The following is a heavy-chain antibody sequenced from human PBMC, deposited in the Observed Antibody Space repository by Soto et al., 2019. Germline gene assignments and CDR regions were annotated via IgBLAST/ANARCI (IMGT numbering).Heavy chain of an antibody. CDR1: VFTFSSYA. CDR2: ISGSGGST. V-gene: IGHV3-23*01. J-gene: IGHJ5*02. D-gene: IGHD2-2*01. Sequence: VGSLRLSCASSVFTFSSYAMSCVRHSPGKGLEWVSAISGSGGSTYYADSVKGRFTISRDNSKNTLYLQMNSLRAEDTAVYYCATRLTAANNWFEPWGQGTLVTVSS. CDR3: ATRLTAANNWFEP.